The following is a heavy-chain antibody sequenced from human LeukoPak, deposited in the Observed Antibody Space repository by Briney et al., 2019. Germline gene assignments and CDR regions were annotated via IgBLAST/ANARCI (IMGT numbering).Heavy chain of an antibody. CDR3: ARALTYFDWLSFY. D-gene: IGHD3-9*01. V-gene: IGHV4-59*01. J-gene: IGHJ4*02. Sequence: SGTLSLTCTVSGGSISSYYWSWIRQPPGKGLEWIGYIYYSGSTNYNPSLKSRVTISVDTSKNQFSLKLSSVTAADTAVYYCARALTYFDWLSFYWGQGTLVTVSS. CDR1: GGSISSYY. CDR2: IYYSGST.